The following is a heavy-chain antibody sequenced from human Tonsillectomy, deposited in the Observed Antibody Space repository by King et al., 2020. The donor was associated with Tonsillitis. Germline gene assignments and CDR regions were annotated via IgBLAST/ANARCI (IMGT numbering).Heavy chain of an antibody. D-gene: IGHD5-18*01. J-gene: IGHJ5*02. V-gene: IGHV3-21*01. Sequence: VQLVESGGGLVKPGGSLRLSCAASGFTFSSYSMNWVRQAPGKGLEWVSSISSSSSYIYCADSVKGRFTISRDNAKNSLYLQMNSLRAEDTAVYYCARGGYDAVFMDTENWFDPWGQGTLVTVSS. CDR1: GFTFSSYS. CDR2: ISSSSSYI. CDR3: ARGGYDAVFMDTENWFDP.